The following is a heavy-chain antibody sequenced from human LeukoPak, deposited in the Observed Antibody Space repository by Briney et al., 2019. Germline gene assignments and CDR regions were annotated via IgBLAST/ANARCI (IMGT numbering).Heavy chain of an antibody. CDR3: ARQDYGDYAFDY. V-gene: IGHV4-39*01. D-gene: IGHD4-17*01. CDR2: IYYSGST. Sequence: SETLSLTCTVSGGSISSSSYYWGWIRQPPGKGLEWIGNIYYSGSTYYNPSLKSRVTISVDTSKNQFSLKLSSVTAADTAVYYGARQDYGDYAFDYWGQGTLVTVSS. J-gene: IGHJ4*02. CDR1: GGSISSSSYY.